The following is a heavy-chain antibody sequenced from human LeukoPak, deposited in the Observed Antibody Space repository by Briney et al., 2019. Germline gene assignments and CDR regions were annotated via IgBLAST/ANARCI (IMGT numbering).Heavy chain of an antibody. CDR1: GYSFSHHW. Sequence: GESLKISCQGSGYSFSHHWIAWVRQMPGKGLEWMGIIYPGDSDTRYSPSFEGQVTISVDKSISTAYLQWSSLKASDTAMYYCARLGIYGPTYYYYYMDVWGKGTTVTVSS. J-gene: IGHJ6*03. D-gene: IGHD4-17*01. V-gene: IGHV5-51*01. CDR2: IYPGDSDT. CDR3: ARLGIYGPTYYYYYMDV.